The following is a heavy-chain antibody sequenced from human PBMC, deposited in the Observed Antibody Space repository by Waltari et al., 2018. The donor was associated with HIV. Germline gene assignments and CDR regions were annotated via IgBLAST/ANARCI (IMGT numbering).Heavy chain of an antibody. CDR3: ARYRSAGGVYSDAFDI. D-gene: IGHD3-16*02. CDR1: GVTLRSYR. J-gene: IGHJ3*02. CDR2: ITSSSTYR. V-gene: IGHV3-21*02. Sequence: EVQLVEPGGGLVKTGGSLRLSCEASGVTLRSYRLNWVGPAPGKVLEWFSSITSSSTYRYYAYSVKGRFTISRDNAKNSLYLQMHSLSAEDTAVYYCARYRSAGGVYSDAFDIWGQGTTVTVSS.